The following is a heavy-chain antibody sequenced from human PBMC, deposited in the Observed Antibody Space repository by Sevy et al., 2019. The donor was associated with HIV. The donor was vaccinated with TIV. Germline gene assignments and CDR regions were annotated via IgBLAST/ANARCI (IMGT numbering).Heavy chain of an antibody. V-gene: IGHV1-69*13. CDR3: ARGVTYYYDSSGYYLDY. CDR1: GGTFSSYA. D-gene: IGHD3-22*01. Sequence: ASVKVSCKASGGTFSSYAISWVRQAPGQGLEWMGGIIPIFGTANYAQKFQGRVTITADESTSTAYMELSSLRSEDTAVYYCARGVTYYYDSSGYYLDYWGQGTLVTVSS. CDR2: IIPIFGTA. J-gene: IGHJ4*02.